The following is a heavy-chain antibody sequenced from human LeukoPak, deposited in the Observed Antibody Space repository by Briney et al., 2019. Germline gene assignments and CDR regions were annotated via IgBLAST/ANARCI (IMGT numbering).Heavy chain of an antibody. J-gene: IGHJ3*02. CDR3: ARGPPHAFDI. V-gene: IGHV4-61*02. CDR2: IYTSGST. Sequence: PSETLSLTCTVSGGSISSGSYYWSWIRQPAGKGLEWIGRIYTSGSTNYNPSLKSRVTISVDTSKNQFSLKLSSVTAADTAVYYCARGPPHAFDIWGQGTMVTVSS. CDR1: GGSISSGSYY.